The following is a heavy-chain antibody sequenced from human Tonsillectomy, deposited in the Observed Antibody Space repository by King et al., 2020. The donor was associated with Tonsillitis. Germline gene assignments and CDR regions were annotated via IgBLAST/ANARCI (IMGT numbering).Heavy chain of an antibody. CDR3: ARDSIFEPDWFDP. CDR1: GGSISSYY. J-gene: IGHJ5*02. CDR2: IVYSGST. D-gene: IGHD1-14*01. V-gene: IGHV4-59*01. Sequence: VQLQESGPGLVKPSETLSLTCTVSGGSISSYYWSWIRQPPGKGLESIGYIVYSGSTNYNPSLKSRGTISVDTPKNQFSLKLSSVTAADTAVYYCARDSIFEPDWFDPWGQGTLVTVSS.